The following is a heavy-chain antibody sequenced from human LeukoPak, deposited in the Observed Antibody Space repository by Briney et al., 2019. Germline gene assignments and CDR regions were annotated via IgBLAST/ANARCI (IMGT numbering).Heavy chain of an antibody. J-gene: IGHJ4*02. CDR3: ARAFGYSSGWYSDY. D-gene: IGHD6-19*01. Sequence: ASAKVSCKASGGTFSSYAISWVRQAPGQGLEWMGRIIPIFGTANYAQKFQGRVTITTDESTSTAYMELSSLRSEDTAVYYCARAFGYSSGWYSDYWGQGTLVTVSS. CDR1: GGTFSSYA. V-gene: IGHV1-69*05. CDR2: IIPIFGTA.